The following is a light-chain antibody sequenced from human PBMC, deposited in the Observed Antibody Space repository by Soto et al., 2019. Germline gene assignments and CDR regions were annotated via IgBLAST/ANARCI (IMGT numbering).Light chain of an antibody. V-gene: IGKV3-15*01. Sequence: VVMTQSPATLSVSPGDRATLSCRASQSVHNNLAWYQQKPGQAPSLLIFDTSTRATDIPIRFTGGGSGTECTLTSSSLQSEDSAVYSCQQYEIWPLTFGGGTKVEIK. CDR1: QSVHNN. J-gene: IGKJ4*01. CDR2: DTS. CDR3: QQYEIWPLT.